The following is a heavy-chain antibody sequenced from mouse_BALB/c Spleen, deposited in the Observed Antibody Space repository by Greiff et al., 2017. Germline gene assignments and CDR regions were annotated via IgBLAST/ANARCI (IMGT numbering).Heavy chain of an antibody. D-gene: IGHD2-2*01. CDR3: ANRAGGYDWYFDV. Sequence: VQLQQSGPELVKPGASVKISCKASGYTFTDYNMHWVKQSHGKSLEWIGYIYPYNGGTGYNQKFKSKATLTVDNSSSTAYMELRSLTSEDSAVYYCANRAGGYDWYFDVWGAGTTVTVSS. V-gene: IGHV1S29*02. CDR2: IYPYNGGT. CDR1: GYTFTDYN. J-gene: IGHJ1*01.